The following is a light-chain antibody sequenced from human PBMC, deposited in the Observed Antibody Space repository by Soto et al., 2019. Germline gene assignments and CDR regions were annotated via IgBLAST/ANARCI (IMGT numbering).Light chain of an antibody. CDR2: GAS. Sequence: EIVLTQSPGTLSLSPGERATLSCRASQSVSSSYLAWYQQKPGQAPRLLLYGASSRATGIPDRFSGSGSGTDFTLTISRLEPEDFAVYYCQQYGSSPQTFGQGTKVEI. CDR1: QSVSSSY. CDR3: QQYGSSPQT. J-gene: IGKJ1*01. V-gene: IGKV3-20*01.